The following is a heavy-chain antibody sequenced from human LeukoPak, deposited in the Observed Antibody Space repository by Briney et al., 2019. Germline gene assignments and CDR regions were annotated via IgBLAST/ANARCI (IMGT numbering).Heavy chain of an antibody. Sequence: GGSLRLSCAASGFTFSSFPMTWVRQAPGKGLEGVASISGSGGSTYYADSVKGRFTISRDNSKNTLYLQMNSLRAEDTAVYYCVKGYGAPFDYWGQGTLVTVSS. CDR3: VKGYGAPFDY. D-gene: IGHD4/OR15-4a*01. CDR2: ISGSGGST. CDR1: GFTFSSFP. J-gene: IGHJ4*02. V-gene: IGHV3-23*01.